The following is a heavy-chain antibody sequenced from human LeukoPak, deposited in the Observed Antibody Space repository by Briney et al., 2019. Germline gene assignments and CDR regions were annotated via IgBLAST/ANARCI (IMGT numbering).Heavy chain of an antibody. CDR1: GFTLSSYA. Sequence: GGSLRLSCAASGFTLSSYAMSWVRQAPGKGLEWVSAISDTGNTYHADSVKGRFTISSDSSKNTLFLQMNRLRHEDAGVYYCAKAPVTTCRGAFCYPFDYWGLGTLVTVSS. D-gene: IGHD2-15*01. V-gene: IGHV3-23*01. CDR2: ISDTGNT. J-gene: IGHJ4*02. CDR3: AKAPVTTCRGAFCYPFDY.